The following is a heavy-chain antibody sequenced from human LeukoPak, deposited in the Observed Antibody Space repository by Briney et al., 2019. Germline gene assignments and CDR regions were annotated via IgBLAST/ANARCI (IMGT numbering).Heavy chain of an antibody. J-gene: IGHJ4*02. Sequence: ASVKVSCKVSGYTLTELSMHWVRQAPGKGLEWMGGFDPEDGETIYAQKFQGRVTMTEDTSTDTAYMELSSLRSGDTAVYYCATYKARYSSGWYPRRRSNREAFDYWGQGTLVTVSS. D-gene: IGHD6-19*01. V-gene: IGHV1-24*01. CDR1: GYTLTELS. CDR2: FDPEDGET. CDR3: ATYKARYSSGWYPRRRSNREAFDY.